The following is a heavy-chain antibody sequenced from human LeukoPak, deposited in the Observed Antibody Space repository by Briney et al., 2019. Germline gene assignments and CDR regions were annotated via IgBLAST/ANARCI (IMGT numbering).Heavy chain of an antibody. CDR1: GFTFSDYY. V-gene: IGHV3-11*01. CDR3: ARCRDGYKRDDAFDI. CDR2: ISSSGSTI. J-gene: IGHJ3*02. Sequence: GGSLRLSCAASGFTFSDYYMSWIRQAPGKGLEWVSYISSSGSTIYYADSVKGRFTISRDNAKNSLYLQMNSLRAEDTAVYYCARCRDGYKRDDAFDIWGQGTMVTVSS. D-gene: IGHD5-24*01.